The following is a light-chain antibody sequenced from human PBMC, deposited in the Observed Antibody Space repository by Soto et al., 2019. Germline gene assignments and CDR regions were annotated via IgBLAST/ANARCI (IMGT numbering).Light chain of an antibody. Sequence: QSALTQPPSVTGVPGQRITISSTGSSSNIGAGYDVHWYQQLPGTAPKLLIYDNTNRPSGVPDRFSGSKSGTSASLAITGLQAEDEADYYCQSYDSSLSGSYVFGTGTKVTVL. J-gene: IGLJ1*01. CDR3: QSYDSSLSGSYV. CDR1: SSNIGAGYD. V-gene: IGLV1-40*01. CDR2: DNT.